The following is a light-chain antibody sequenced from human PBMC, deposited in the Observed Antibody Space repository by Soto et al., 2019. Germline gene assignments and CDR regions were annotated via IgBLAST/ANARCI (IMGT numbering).Light chain of an antibody. CDR2: GAS. Sequence: IQLTQSPSSLSASVGDRVTITCRASQGISSYLAWYQQKPGKAPKLLIYGASTLQSGVPSRFSGSGSGTDLTLTISSLQPEDFPTYYCQQLNSYPPVTFGGGTKVEIK. CDR3: QQLNSYPPVT. CDR1: QGISSY. J-gene: IGKJ4*01. V-gene: IGKV1-9*01.